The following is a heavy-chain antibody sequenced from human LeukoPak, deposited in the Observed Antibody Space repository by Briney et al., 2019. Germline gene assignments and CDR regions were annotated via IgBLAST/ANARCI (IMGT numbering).Heavy chain of an antibody. D-gene: IGHD2-15*01. Sequence: GGSLRLSCAASGFTFSTYWMSWVRQAPGKGLEWVANIKQDGSEKYYVDSLKGRFTVSRDNAKNSLYLQINSLRAGDTAVYYCARVGAATYYYYMDVWGKGTTVTVSS. CDR3: ARVGAATYYYYMDV. V-gene: IGHV3-7*01. CDR2: IKQDGSEK. CDR1: GFTFSTYW. J-gene: IGHJ6*03.